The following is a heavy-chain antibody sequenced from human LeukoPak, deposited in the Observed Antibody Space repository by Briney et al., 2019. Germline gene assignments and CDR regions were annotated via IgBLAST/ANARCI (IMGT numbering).Heavy chain of an antibody. V-gene: IGHV4-61*01. J-gene: IGHJ5*02. D-gene: IGHD2-2*01. Sequence: SETLSLTCTVSGGSVSSGSYYWSWIRQPPGKGLEWIGYIYYSGSTNYNLSLKSRVTISVDTSKNQFSLKLSSVTAADTAVYYCATLGCSSTSCYVEWFDPWGQGTLSPSPQ. CDR3: ATLGCSSTSCYVEWFDP. CDR1: GGSVSSGSYY. CDR2: IYYSGST.